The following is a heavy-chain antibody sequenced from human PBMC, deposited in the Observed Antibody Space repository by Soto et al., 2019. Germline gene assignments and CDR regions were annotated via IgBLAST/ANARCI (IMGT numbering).Heavy chain of an antibody. CDR1: GYTFTSYD. J-gene: IGHJ3*02. Sequence: ASVKVSCKASGYTFTSYDINWVRQATGQGLEWMGWMNPNSGNTGYAQKFQGRVTMTRNTSTSTAYMELRSLRSDDTAVYYCAISWMHGPEAFDIWGQGTMVTVSS. CDR2: MNPNSGNT. D-gene: IGHD2-2*03. CDR3: AISWMHGPEAFDI. V-gene: IGHV1-8*01.